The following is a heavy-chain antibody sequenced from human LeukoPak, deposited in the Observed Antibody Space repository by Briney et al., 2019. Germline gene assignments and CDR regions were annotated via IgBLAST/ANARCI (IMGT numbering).Heavy chain of an antibody. D-gene: IGHD3-16*02. J-gene: IGHJ4*02. V-gene: IGHV3-48*01. CDR3: ARGGHYDYVWGRYRQKDGFDY. CDR1: GFTFSSYS. CDR2: ISSSRSII. Sequence: GSLRLSCAASGFTFSSYSMNWVRQAPGKGLEWVSYISSSRSIIYYADSVKGRFTISRDNAKNSLCLQMNSLRAEDTAVYYCARGGHYDYVWGRYRQKDGFDYWGQGTLVTVSS.